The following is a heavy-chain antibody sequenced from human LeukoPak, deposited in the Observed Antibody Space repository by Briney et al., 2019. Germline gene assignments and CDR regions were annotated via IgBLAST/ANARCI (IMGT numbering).Heavy chain of an antibody. CDR1: GGSISSYY. V-gene: IGHV4-59*08. D-gene: IGHD3-22*01. Sequence: SETLSLTCTASGGSISSYYWIWIRQPPGKGLEWIGYIYYSGSTNYKPSLKSRVTISVDTSKNQFSLKLSSVTAADTAVYYCARHAYYYDRSGSYEAFDIWGQGTMVTVSS. CDR3: ARHAYYYDRSGSYEAFDI. J-gene: IGHJ3*02. CDR2: IYYSGST.